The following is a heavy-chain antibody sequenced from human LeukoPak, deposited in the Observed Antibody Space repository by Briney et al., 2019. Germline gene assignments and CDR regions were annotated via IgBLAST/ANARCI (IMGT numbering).Heavy chain of an antibody. V-gene: IGHV6-1*01. J-gene: IGHJ5*02. Sequence: SQTLSLTCAISGDSVPSNSAAWNWIRQSPSRGLEWLGRTYCRSRWYNDYAVSVKSRITINTDTTKNQFSLQLNSVTPEDTAVYYCARYDSSGRRFDPWGQGTLVTVSS. CDR3: ARYDSSGRRFDP. CDR1: GDSVPSNSAA. CDR2: TYCRSRWYN. D-gene: IGHD3-22*01.